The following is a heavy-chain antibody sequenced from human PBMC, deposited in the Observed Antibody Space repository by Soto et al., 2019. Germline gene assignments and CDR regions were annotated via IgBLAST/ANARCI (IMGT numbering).Heavy chain of an antibody. CDR1: GYSFTSYW. CDR2: IDPSDSYT. D-gene: IGHD3-10*01. V-gene: IGHV5-10-1*01. Sequence: XESLKISCKGSGYSFTSYWISWVRQMPGKGLEWMGRIDPSDSYTNYSPSFQGHVTISADKSISTAYLQWSSLKASDTAMYYCARNVYGSGSYYWFDHWGQGTLVTVSS. CDR3: ARNVYGSGSYYWFDH. J-gene: IGHJ5*02.